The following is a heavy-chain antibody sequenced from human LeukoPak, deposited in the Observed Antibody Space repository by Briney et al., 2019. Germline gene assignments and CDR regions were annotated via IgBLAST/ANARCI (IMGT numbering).Heavy chain of an antibody. CDR3: VRITTTTPGYALDM. CDR2: INTYTGTP. J-gene: IGHJ3*02. D-gene: IGHD1-26*01. Sequence: ASVKVSCKTSGYIFTEHAINWVRQAPGQGLEWMGWINTYTGTPTYAQGFTGRFGFSMDTSVSTSYLQISSLKTEDTAVYYCVRITTTTPGYALDMWGQGTMVTVSS. V-gene: IGHV7-4-1*02. CDR1: GYIFTEHA.